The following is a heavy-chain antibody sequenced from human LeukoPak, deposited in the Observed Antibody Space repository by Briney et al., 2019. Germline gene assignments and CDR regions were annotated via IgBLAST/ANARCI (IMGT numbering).Heavy chain of an antibody. Sequence: SETLSLTCTVSGGSISSSSYSWGWIRQPPGKGLEWIGYIYYSGSTNYNPSLKSRVTISVDTSKNQFSLKLSSVTAADTAVYYCARQPVTNQPIAHDYYYYGMDVWGQGTTVTVSS. J-gene: IGHJ6*02. CDR1: GGSISSSSYS. V-gene: IGHV4-61*05. CDR3: ARQPVTNQPIAHDYYYYGMDV. D-gene: IGHD4-4*01. CDR2: IYYSGST.